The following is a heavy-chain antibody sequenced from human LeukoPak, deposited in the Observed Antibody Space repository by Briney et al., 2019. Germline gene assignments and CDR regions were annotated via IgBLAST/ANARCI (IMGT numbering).Heavy chain of an antibody. CDR2: ISSSSSTI. V-gene: IGHV3-48*02. D-gene: IGHD3-10*01. Sequence: PGGSLRLSCAASGFTFSSYSMNWVRQAPGKGLEWVSYISSSSSTIYYADSVKGRFTISRDNAKNSLYLQMNSLRDVDTAVYYCARGTPLWFGELFVGPYFDYWGQGTLVTVSS. J-gene: IGHJ4*02. CDR1: GFTFSSYS. CDR3: ARGTPLWFGELFVGPYFDY.